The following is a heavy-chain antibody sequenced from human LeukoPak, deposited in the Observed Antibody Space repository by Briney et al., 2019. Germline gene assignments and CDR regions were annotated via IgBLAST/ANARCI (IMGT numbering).Heavy chain of an antibody. CDR3: AKGETVTTSPFDH. J-gene: IGHJ4*02. CDR2: IFYNEDA. V-gene: IGHV4-59*03. CDR1: GVSMSHFH. D-gene: IGHD4-17*01. Sequence: SETLSLTCAVSGVSMSHFHWNWFRQPPGKGLEWVGSIFYNEDANYNPSVKSRVTMSVDMSKRQLSLRLTYVTAADTAVYYCAKGETVTTSPFDHWGQGILATVSS.